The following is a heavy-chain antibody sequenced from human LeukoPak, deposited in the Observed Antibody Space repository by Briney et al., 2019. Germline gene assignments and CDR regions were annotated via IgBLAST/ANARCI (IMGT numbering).Heavy chain of an antibody. J-gene: IGHJ4*02. CDR1: GFTVSSNY. CDR2: IYSGGTT. D-gene: IGHD4-17*01. CDR3: ARSSDPGDFVFPFDY. V-gene: IGHV3-53*01. Sequence: GGSLRLSCAASGFTVSSNYMSWVRQAPGKGLEWVSVIYSGGTTYYADSVKDRFTISRDNSKNTLYLQMNSLRAEGTAMYYCARSSDPGDFVFPFDYWGQGTLVTVSS.